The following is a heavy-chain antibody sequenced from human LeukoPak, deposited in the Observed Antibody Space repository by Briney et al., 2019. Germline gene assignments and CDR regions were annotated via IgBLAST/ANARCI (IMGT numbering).Heavy chain of an antibody. CDR3: ARDKASSSWYGYFDY. D-gene: IGHD6-13*01. Sequence: ASVKVSCKASGYTFTGYYMHWVRQAPGQGLEWMGWINPNSGGTNYAQKFQGRVTMTRDMSTSTVYMELSSLRSEDTAVYYCARDKASSSWYGYFDYWGQGTLVTVSS. CDR1: GYTFTGYY. CDR2: INPNSGGT. J-gene: IGHJ4*02. V-gene: IGHV1-2*02.